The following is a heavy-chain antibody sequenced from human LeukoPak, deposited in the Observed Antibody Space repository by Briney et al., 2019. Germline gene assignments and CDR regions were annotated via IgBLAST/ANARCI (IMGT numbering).Heavy chain of an antibody. J-gene: IGHJ4*02. CDR3: ARDYLAVAGKASYFDY. CDR1: GFTFSSYA. CDR2: ISYDGSNK. Sequence: GGSLRLSCAASGFTFSSYAMHWVRQAPGKGLEGVAVISYDGSNKYYADSVKGRFTISRDNSKNTLYLQMNSLRAEDTAVYYCARDYLAVAGKASYFDYWGQGTLVTVSS. V-gene: IGHV3-30*04. D-gene: IGHD6-19*01.